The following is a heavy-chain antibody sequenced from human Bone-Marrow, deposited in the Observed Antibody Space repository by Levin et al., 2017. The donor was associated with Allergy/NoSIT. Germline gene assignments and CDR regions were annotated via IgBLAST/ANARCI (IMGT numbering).Heavy chain of an antibody. V-gene: IGHV3-23*01. CDR3: AKERGFGELGFDY. D-gene: IGHD3-10*01. Sequence: GESLKISCAASGFTFTTYAMSWVRQAPGKGLEWVSVISGSGGSTSYADSVKGRFTISRDNSKNTVYVQMNSLRAEDTAIYYCAKERGFGELGFDYWGQGILVTVSA. J-gene: IGHJ4*02. CDR2: ISGSGGST. CDR1: GFTFTTYA.